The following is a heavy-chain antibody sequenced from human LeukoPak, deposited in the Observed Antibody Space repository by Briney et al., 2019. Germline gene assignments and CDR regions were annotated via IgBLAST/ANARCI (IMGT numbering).Heavy chain of an antibody. CDR1: GFTFSSYW. V-gene: IGHV3-7*01. Sequence: PGGSLRLSCAASGFTFSSYWMSWVRQAPGKGLEWVANIKQDGSEKYYVDSVKGRFTISRDNAKNSLYLQMNSLRAEDTAVYYCARTAMYYDILTGYSYYYYYYYMDVWGKGTTVTVSS. J-gene: IGHJ6*03. CDR3: ARTAMYYDILTGYSYYYYYYYMDV. CDR2: IKQDGSEK. D-gene: IGHD3-9*01.